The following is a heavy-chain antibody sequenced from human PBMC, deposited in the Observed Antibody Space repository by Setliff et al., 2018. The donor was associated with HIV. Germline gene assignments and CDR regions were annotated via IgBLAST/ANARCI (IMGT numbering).Heavy chain of an antibody. CDR3: ARDGREVPGTFRQFDP. J-gene: IGHJ5*02. CDR2: IWYDGSNK. D-gene: IGHD6-19*01. Sequence: GGSLRLSCAASGFTFNTYGMHWVRQAPGRGLEWVAVIWYDGSNKFYADSVKGRFTISRDTSKNTLYLQMNSLRAEDTGVYYCARDGREVPGTFRQFDPWGQGTLVTVSS. CDR1: GFTFNTYG. V-gene: IGHV3-33*01.